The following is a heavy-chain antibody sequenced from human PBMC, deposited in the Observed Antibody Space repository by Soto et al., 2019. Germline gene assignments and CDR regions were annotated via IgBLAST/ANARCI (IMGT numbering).Heavy chain of an antibody. CDR1: GFTFSSYG. J-gene: IGHJ6*03. V-gene: IGHV3-33*01. Sequence: HPVGSLRLSCAASGFTFSSYGMHWVRQAPGKGLEWVAVIWYYGSNKYYADSVKGRFTISRDNSKNTLYLQMNSLRAEDTAVYYCARLASDYDFWSGYYTRQGNYYYYMDVWGKGTTVTVSS. D-gene: IGHD3-3*01. CDR3: ARLASDYDFWSGYYTRQGNYYYYMDV. CDR2: IWYYGSNK.